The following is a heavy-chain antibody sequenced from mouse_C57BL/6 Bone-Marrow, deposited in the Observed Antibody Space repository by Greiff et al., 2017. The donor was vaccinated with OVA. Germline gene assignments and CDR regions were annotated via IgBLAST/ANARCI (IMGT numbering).Heavy chain of an antibody. V-gene: IGHV3-1*01. D-gene: IGHD3-2*01. Sequence: EVHLVESGPGMVKPSQSLSLTCTVTGYSITSGYDWHWIRHFPGNKLEWMGYISYSGSTNYNPSLKSRISITHDTSKNHFFLKLNSVTTEDTATYYCARAEGVDSPFAYWGQGTLVTVSA. CDR1: GYSITSGYD. CDR2: ISYSGST. CDR3: ARAEGVDSPFAY. J-gene: IGHJ3*01.